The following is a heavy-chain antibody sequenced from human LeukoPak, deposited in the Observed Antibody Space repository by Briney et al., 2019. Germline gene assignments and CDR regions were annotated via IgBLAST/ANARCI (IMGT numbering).Heavy chain of an antibody. V-gene: IGHV3-21*01. J-gene: IGHJ4*02. CDR2: ISSSSSYI. CDR3: AREVSDFGFDY. Sequence: GGSLRLSCAASGFTFSSYEMNWVRQAPGKGLEWVSSISSSSSYIYYADSVKGRFTISRDNAKNSLYLQMNSLRAEDTAVYYCAREVSDFGFDYWGQGTLVTVSS. CDR1: GFTFSSYE. D-gene: IGHD3-10*01.